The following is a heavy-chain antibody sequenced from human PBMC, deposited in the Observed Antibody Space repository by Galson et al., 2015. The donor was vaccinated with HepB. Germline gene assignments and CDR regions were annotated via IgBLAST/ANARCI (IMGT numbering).Heavy chain of an antibody. D-gene: IGHD2-2*01. V-gene: IGHV3-7*01. CDR1: GFTFSSYW. J-gene: IGHJ4*02. Sequence: SLRLSCAASGFTFSSYWMSWVRQAPGKGLEWVANIKQDGSEKYYVDSVKGRFTISRDNAKNSLYLQMNSLRAEDTAVYYCARYTEIYRLQYPFDYWGQGTLVTVSS. CDR3: ARYTEIYRLQYPFDY. CDR2: IKQDGSEK.